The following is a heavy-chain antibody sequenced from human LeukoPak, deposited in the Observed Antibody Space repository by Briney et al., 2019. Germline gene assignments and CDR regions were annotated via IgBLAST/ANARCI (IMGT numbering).Heavy chain of an antibody. CDR3: KSGGAAPGSFDY. J-gene: IGHJ4*02. CDR1: GFTFSSYS. D-gene: IGHD1-1*01. CDR2: ISSSSSYI. V-gene: IGHV3-21*01. Sequence: GGSLRLSCAASGFTFSSYSMNWVRQAPGKGLEWVSFISSSSSYIYYADSVKGRFTISRDNAKNSLYLQMNSLRAEDTAVYYCKSGGAAPGSFDYWGQGTLVTVSP.